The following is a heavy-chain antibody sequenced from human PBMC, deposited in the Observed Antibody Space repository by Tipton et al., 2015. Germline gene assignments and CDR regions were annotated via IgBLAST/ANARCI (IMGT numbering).Heavy chain of an antibody. V-gene: IGHV4-39*01. Sequence: TLSLTCTVSGGSISSSSYYWGWIRQPPGKGLEWIGTIYYSGNTYYNPSLKSRVTISVDTSKNQFSLKLSSVTAADTAVYCCARLPPPELRYFDWLSHFDYWGQGTVVTVSS. D-gene: IGHD3-9*01. CDR1: GGSISSSSYY. CDR3: ARLPPPELRYFDWLSHFDY. J-gene: IGHJ4*02. CDR2: IYYSGNT.